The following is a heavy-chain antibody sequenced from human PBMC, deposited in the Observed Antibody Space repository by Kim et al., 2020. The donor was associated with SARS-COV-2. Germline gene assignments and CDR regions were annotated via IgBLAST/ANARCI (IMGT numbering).Heavy chain of an antibody. D-gene: IGHD6-13*01. Sequence: AQKFQGRVTITADESTSTAYMELSSLRSEDTAVYYCAQHLAAAGTGWFDPWGQGTLVTVSS. J-gene: IGHJ5*02. CDR3: AQHLAAAGTGWFDP. V-gene: IGHV1-69*01.